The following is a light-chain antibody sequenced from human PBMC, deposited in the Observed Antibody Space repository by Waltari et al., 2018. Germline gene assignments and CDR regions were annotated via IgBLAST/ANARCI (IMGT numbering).Light chain of an antibody. CDR2: DAS. J-gene: IGKJ1*01. CDR3: QKYVNLPAT. CDR1: QSVGRY. V-gene: IGKV3-20*01. Sequence: TLPCAASQSVGRYLAWYQHKPGQAPRLLIYDASTRATGIPDRFSGSGSGTDFSLTISRLESEDFAVYYCQKYVNLPATFGQGTKVEIK.